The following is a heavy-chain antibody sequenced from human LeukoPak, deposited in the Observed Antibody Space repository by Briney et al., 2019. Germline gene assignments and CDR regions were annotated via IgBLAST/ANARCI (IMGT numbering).Heavy chain of an antibody. CDR3: TRGGYSCAVDY. D-gene: IGHD5-12*01. Sequence: GASVKVSCKASGYTFIGNYMHWVRQAPGQGLEWMGWINPNSGDTKSVQKFQGRITMTRDTSISTVYMELTGLTSDDTAVYCCTRGGYSCAVDYWGPGVTVTVSS. J-gene: IGHJ4*02. CDR1: GYTFIGNY. CDR2: INPNSGDT. V-gene: IGHV1-2*02.